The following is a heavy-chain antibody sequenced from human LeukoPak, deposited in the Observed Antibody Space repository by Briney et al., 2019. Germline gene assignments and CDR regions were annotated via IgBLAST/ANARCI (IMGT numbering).Heavy chain of an antibody. V-gene: IGHV4-34*01. J-gene: IGHJ4*02. CDR3: ARARPYNWNQRPFDY. Sequence: SETLSLTCAVYGGSFSGYYWSWIRQPPGKGLEWIGEINHSGSTNYNPSLKSRVTISVDTSKNQFSLKLSSVTAADTAVYYCARARPYNWNQRPFDYWGQGTLVTVSS. CDR2: INHSGST. D-gene: IGHD1-20*01. CDR1: GGSFSGYY.